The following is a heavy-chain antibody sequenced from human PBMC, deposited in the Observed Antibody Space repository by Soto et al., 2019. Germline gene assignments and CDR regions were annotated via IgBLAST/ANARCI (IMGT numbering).Heavy chain of an antibody. D-gene: IGHD1-1*01. Sequence: ASVKVSCKASGYTFTGYYMHWVRQAPGQGLEWMGWINPNSGGTNYAQKFQGWVTMTRDTSISTAYMELSRLRSDDTAVYYCARELQKTTGTSHYYYGMDVWGQGTTVTVSS. CDR2: INPNSGGT. V-gene: IGHV1-2*04. CDR1: GYTFTGYY. J-gene: IGHJ6*02. CDR3: ARELQKTTGTSHYYYGMDV.